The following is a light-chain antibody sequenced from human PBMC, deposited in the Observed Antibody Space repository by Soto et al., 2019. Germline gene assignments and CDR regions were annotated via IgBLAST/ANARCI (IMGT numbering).Light chain of an antibody. CDR3: QLGG. CDR2: GAS. V-gene: IGKV3-20*01. J-gene: IGKJ1*01. CDR1: QTIVGTY. Sequence: EIVLTQSPGTLSLSPGERATLSCRASQTIVGTYLAWYQQKPGQAPRLLIYGASSRASGIPDRFSGGGSGTDFTLTLNRLEPEDSAVYYCQLGGFGQGTKVEI.